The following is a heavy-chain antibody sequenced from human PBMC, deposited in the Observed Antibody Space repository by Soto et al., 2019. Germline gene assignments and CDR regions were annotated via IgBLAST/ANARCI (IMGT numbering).Heavy chain of an antibody. CDR2: ISSGGSYT. J-gene: IGHJ4*02. Sequence: EVQLVESGGGLVKPGGSLRLSCAASGFTFSTYTMAWVRQAPGKGLEWVSSISSGGSYTYYADSVRGRFTISRDNAKNSLDLQMDGLRAEDTAVYYCGNRYCSCTNCYAFDYWGQGTLVTVSS. D-gene: IGHD2-2*01. V-gene: IGHV3-21*01. CDR3: GNRYCSCTNCYAFDY. CDR1: GFTFSTYT.